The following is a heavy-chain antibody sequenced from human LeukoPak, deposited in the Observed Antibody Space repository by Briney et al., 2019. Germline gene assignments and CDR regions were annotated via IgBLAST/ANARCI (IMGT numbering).Heavy chain of an antibody. CDR1: GGSISSSNYY. CDR2: IYYRGST. CDR3: ARASGNYYYGMDV. J-gene: IGHJ6*02. Sequence: SETLSLTCTVSGGSISSSNYYWGWIRQPPGKGLEWIGSIYYRGSTYYNPSLKSRVTISVDTSKNHFSLKLSSVTAAGTAVYYCARASGNYYYGMDVWGQGTTVTVSS. V-gene: IGHV4-39*02.